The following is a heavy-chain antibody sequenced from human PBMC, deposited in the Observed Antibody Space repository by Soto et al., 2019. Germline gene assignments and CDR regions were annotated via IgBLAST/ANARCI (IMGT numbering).Heavy chain of an antibody. J-gene: IGHJ4*02. CDR1: GFTFSSYG. V-gene: IGHV3-33*01. CDR2: IWYDGSNK. Sequence: ESGGGVVQPGRSLRLSCAASGFTFSSYGMHWVRQAPGKGLEWVAVIWYDGSNKYYADSVKGRFTISRDNSKNTLYLQMNSLRAEDTAVYYCARDLGSRYYFDYWGQGTLVTVSS. D-gene: IGHD2-15*01. CDR3: ARDLGSRYYFDY.